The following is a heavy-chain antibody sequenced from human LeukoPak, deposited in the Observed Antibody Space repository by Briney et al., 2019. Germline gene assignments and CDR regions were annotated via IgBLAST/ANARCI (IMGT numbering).Heavy chain of an antibody. D-gene: IGHD1-26*01. J-gene: IGHJ4*02. V-gene: IGHV3-48*04. CDR2: ISSSSSTI. Sequence: PGGSLRLSCAASGFTFSSYSMNWVRQAPGKGLEWVSYISSSSSTIYYADSVKGRFTISRDNAQNSLYLHMNSLRAEDTAVYYCARDKIVGATKDDYWGQGILVTVSP. CDR3: ARDKIVGATKDDY. CDR1: GFTFSSYS.